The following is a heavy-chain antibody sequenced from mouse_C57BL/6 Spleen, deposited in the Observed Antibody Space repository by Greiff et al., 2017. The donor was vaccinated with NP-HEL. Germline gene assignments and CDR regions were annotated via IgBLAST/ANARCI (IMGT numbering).Heavy chain of an antibody. Sequence: EVQLVESGPELVKPGASVKIYCKASGYSFTDYNMNWVKQSNGKSLEWIGVINPNYGNTSYNQKFKGKATLTVDKSSSTAYMQLNSLTSEDSAVYYCAKDYEYDGYWYFDVWGTGTTVTVSS. D-gene: IGHD2-4*01. CDR2: INPNYGNT. V-gene: IGHV1-39*01. J-gene: IGHJ1*03. CDR1: GYSFTDYN. CDR3: AKDYEYDGYWYFDV.